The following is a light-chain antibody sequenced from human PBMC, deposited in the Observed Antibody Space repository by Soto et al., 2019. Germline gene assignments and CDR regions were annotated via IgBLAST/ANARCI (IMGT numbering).Light chain of an antibody. Sequence: QSALTQPASVSGSPGQSITISCTGTSSDVGGYNYVSWYQQHPGKAPKLMIYEVSNRPSGVSNRFSGSKSGNTASLTISGHQAEDEAEYYCGSYTSSSAWVFGTGTKLTVL. CDR1: SSDVGGYNY. CDR2: EVS. V-gene: IGLV2-14*01. J-gene: IGLJ1*01. CDR3: GSYTSSSAWV.